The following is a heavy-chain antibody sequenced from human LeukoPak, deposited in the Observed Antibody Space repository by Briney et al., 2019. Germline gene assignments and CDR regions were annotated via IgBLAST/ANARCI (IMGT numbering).Heavy chain of an antibody. CDR2: IYYSGST. D-gene: IGHD3-10*01. J-gene: IGHJ4*02. Sequence: SETLSLTCTVSGGSISSSSYYWDGMRQPPGKGLEWMGSIYYSGSTYYNPSLKSRVTISVDTSKNQISLTLSSVTAADTAVYYCARQYASGSYHDYWGQGALVTASS. CDR3: ARQYASGSYHDY. V-gene: IGHV4-39*01. CDR1: GGSISSSSYY.